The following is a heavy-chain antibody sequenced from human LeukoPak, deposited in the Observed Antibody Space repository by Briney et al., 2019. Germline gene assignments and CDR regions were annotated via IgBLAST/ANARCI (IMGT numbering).Heavy chain of an antibody. J-gene: IGHJ6*02. CDR2: IYYSGST. CDR3: ARASYDFWSGYQGMDV. V-gene: IGHV4-59*01. D-gene: IGHD3-3*01. CDR1: GGSISSYY. Sequence: SETLSLTCTVPGGSISSYYWSWIRQPPGKGLEWIGYIYYSGSTNYNPSLKSRVTISVDTSKNQFSLKLSSVTAADTAVYYCARASYDFWSGYQGMDVWGQGTTVTVSS.